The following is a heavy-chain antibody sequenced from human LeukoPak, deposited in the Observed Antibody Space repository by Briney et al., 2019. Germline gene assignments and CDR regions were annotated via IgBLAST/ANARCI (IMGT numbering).Heavy chain of an antibody. CDR2: ISYDGSNK. CDR1: GFTFSSYA. Sequence: GGSLRLSCAASGFTFSSYAMHWVRQAPGKGLEWVAVISYDGSNKYYADSVKGRFTISRDNSKNTLYLQMNSLRAEDTAVYYCARDWSRGSQNTPYDYWGQGTLVTVSS. CDR3: ARDWSRGSQNTPYDY. D-gene: IGHD3-22*01. J-gene: IGHJ4*02. V-gene: IGHV3-30-3*01.